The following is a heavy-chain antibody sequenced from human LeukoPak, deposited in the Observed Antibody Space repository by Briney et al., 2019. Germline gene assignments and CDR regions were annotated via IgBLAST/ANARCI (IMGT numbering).Heavy chain of an antibody. CDR1: GGSFSGYY. V-gene: IGHV4-34*01. Sequence: PSETLSLTCAVCGGSFSGYYWSLIRQPPGKGLEWIGEINHSGSTNYNPSLKSRVTISVDTSKNQFSLKLSSVTAADTAVYYCARAMVRGVISRGYYYYGMDVWGQGTTVTVSS. CDR2: INHSGST. D-gene: IGHD3-10*01. CDR3: ARAMVRGVISRGYYYYGMDV. J-gene: IGHJ6*02.